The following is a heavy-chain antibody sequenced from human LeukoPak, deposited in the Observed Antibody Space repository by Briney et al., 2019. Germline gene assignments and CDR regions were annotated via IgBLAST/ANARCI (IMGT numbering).Heavy chain of an antibody. CDR3: AKGCFRKYQLLVDY. D-gene: IGHD2-2*01. Sequence: PGGSLRLSCAASGFTFSSYGMHWVRQAPGKGLEWVAFIRYDGSNKYYADSVKGRFTISRDNSKNTLYLQMNSLRAEDTAVYYCAKGCFRKYQLLVDYWGQGTLVTVSS. J-gene: IGHJ4*02. CDR2: IRYDGSNK. CDR1: GFTFSSYG. V-gene: IGHV3-30*02.